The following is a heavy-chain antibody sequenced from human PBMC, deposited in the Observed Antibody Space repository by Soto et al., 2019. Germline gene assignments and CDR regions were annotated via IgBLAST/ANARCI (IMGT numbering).Heavy chain of an antibody. V-gene: IGHV3-23*01. CDR1: GVTFSSYA. Sequence: GGSLRLSCAASGVTFSSYAMSWVRQAPGKGLEWVSAISGSGGSTYYADSVKGRFTISRDNSKNTLYLQMNSLRAEDTAVYYCAKDRMGYYYDSSGPNNWFDPWGQGTLVTVSS. CDR2: ISGSGGST. D-gene: IGHD3-22*01. CDR3: AKDRMGYYYDSSGPNNWFDP. J-gene: IGHJ5*02.